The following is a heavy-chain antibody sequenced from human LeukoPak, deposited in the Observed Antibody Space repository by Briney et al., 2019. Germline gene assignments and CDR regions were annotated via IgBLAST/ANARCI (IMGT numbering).Heavy chain of an antibody. CDR1: GGSISSYY. V-gene: IGHV4-59*01. Sequence: SETLSLTCTVSGGSISSYYWSWIRQPPGKGLEWIGYIYYSGSTNYNPSLKSRVTISVDTPKNQFSLKLSSVTAADTAVYYCARDRGYSSSSHYYYGMDVWGQGTTVTVSS. CDR3: ARDRGYSSSSHYYYGMDV. J-gene: IGHJ6*02. CDR2: IYYSGST. D-gene: IGHD6-6*01.